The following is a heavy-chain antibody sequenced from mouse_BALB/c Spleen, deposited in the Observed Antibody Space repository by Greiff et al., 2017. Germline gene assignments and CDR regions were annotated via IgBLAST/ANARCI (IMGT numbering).Heavy chain of an antibody. J-gene: IGHJ2*01. Sequence: DVHLVESGGGLVQPGGSLKLSCAASGFASSRYWMSWVRQAPGKGLEWIGEINPDSSTINYTPSLKDKFIISRDNAKNTLYLQMSKVRSEDTALYYCARGTGTHYFDYWGQGTTLTVSS. V-gene: IGHV4-1*02. CDR3: ARGTGTHYFDY. CDR1: GFASSRYW. D-gene: IGHD4-1*01. CDR2: INPDSSTI.